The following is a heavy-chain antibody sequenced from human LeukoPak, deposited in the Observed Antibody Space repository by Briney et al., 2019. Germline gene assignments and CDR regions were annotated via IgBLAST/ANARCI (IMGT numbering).Heavy chain of an antibody. Sequence: SETLSLTCTVSGGSISSYYWSWIRQPPGKGLEWIGYIYYSGSTNYNPSHKSRVTISVDTSKNQFSLKLSSVTAADTAVYYCARHVGDGYNWVDYWGQGTLVTVSS. CDR3: ARHVGDGYNWVDY. CDR1: GGSISSYY. D-gene: IGHD5-24*01. J-gene: IGHJ4*02. V-gene: IGHV4-59*08. CDR2: IYYSGST.